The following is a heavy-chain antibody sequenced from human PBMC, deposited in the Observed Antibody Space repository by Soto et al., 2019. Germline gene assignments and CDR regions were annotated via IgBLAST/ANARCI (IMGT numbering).Heavy chain of an antibody. CDR3: AGYYYGSARYEDCGGDCGAFDI. J-gene: IGHJ3*02. D-gene: IGHD2-21*02. Sequence: QVQLVQSGAEVKKPGSSVKVPCKANGGTFSSYVVSWVRQAPGRGLEWMGQIIPIFGTPKYAQKFQGRVTITADESTRTAYMEMSSLTLEDTAVYFCAGYYYGSARYEDCGGDCGAFDIWGQGTRVTVSS. V-gene: IGHV1-69*01. CDR2: IIPIFGTP. CDR1: GGTFSSYV.